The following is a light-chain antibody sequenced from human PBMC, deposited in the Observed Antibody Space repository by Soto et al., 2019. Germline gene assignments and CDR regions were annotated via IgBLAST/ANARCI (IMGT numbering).Light chain of an antibody. Sequence: QSALTQPASVSGSPGQSITISCTGTSSDVGAYNSVCWYQHNPGKAPKLMIHDVSIRPSGASNRFSGSKSGNTASLTISGLQAEDEAAYYCSSYTTSSTLVFGTGTKLTVL. CDR1: SSDVGAYNS. V-gene: IGLV2-14*01. CDR2: DVS. J-gene: IGLJ1*01. CDR3: SSYTTSSTLV.